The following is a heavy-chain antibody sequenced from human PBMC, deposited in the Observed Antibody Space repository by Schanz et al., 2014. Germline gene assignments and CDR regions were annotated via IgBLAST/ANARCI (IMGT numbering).Heavy chain of an antibody. CDR1: GFTFSSYG. D-gene: IGHD4-17*01. V-gene: IGHV3-33*08. J-gene: IGHJ4*02. Sequence: QEQLVESGGGLVKPGGSLRLSCAASGFTFSSYGMHWVRQAPGKGLEWVAAMSYDGSIKYYADSVRGRFTISRDRFQNTLYLRMSSLRAEDTAVYYCARPRFDYGEVDYWGQGTLVTVSS. CDR3: ARPRFDYGEVDY. CDR2: MSYDGSIK.